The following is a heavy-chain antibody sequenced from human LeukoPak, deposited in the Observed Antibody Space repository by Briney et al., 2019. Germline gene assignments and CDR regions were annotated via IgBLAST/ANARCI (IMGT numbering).Heavy chain of an antibody. J-gene: IGHJ4*02. V-gene: IGHV3-30*02. CDR2: IRYDGSNK. D-gene: IGHD3-9*01. CDR3: ATYNDILTGYYPRYYFDY. CDR1: GVTFSSYG. Sequence: GGSLRLSCAASGVTFSSYGMHWVRQAPGKGLEWVAFIRYDGSNKYYADSVKGRFTISRDNSKNTLYLQMNSLRAEDTAVYYCATYNDILTGYYPRYYFDYWGQGTLVTVSS.